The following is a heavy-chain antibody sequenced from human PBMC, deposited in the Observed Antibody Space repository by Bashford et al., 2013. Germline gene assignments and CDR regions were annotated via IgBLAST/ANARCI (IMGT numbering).Heavy chain of an antibody. V-gene: IGHV3-30-3*01. CDR1: GFTFSSYA. Sequence: GSLRLSCAASGFTFSSYAMHWVRQAPGKGLEWVAVISYDGSNKYYADSVKGRFTISRDNSKNTLYLQMNSLRAEDTAVYYCARDQGYCSGGSCYNNWFDPWGQGTLVTVSS. CDR3: ARDQGYCSGGSCYNNWFDP. CDR2: ISYDGSNK. D-gene: IGHD2-15*01. J-gene: IGHJ5*02.